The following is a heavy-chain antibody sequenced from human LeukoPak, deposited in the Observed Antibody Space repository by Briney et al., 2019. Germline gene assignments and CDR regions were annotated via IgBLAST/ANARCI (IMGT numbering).Heavy chain of an antibody. CDR2: IYYSGST. J-gene: IGHJ3*02. Sequence: PSETLSLTCTVSGGSISSYYWSWIRQPPGKGLEWIGYIYYSGSTNYNPSLKSRVTISVDTSKNQFSLKLSSVTAADTAVYYCARARGLYDSSGYPLDAFDIWGQGTMDTVSS. CDR1: GGSISSYY. V-gene: IGHV4-59*01. CDR3: ARARGLYDSSGYPLDAFDI. D-gene: IGHD3-22*01.